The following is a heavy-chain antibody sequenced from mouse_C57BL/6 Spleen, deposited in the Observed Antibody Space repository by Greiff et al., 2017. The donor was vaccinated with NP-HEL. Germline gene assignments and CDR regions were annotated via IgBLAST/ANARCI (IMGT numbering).Heavy chain of an antibody. V-gene: IGHV3-1*01. J-gene: IGHJ4*01. CDR1: GYSITSGYD. Sequence: EVQLQESGPGMVKPSQSLSLTCTVTGYSITSGYDWHWIRHFPGNKLEWMGYISYSGSTNYNPSLKSRISITHDTSKNHFFLKLNSVTTEDTATYYCARGVYDYDDAMDYWGQGTSVTVSS. CDR2: ISYSGST. D-gene: IGHD2-4*01. CDR3: ARGVYDYDDAMDY.